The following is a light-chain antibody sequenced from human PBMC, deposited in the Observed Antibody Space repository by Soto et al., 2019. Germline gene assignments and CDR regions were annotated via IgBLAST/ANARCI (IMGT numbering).Light chain of an antibody. CDR2: EAS. CDR3: HEYETYSWT. Sequence: DIQMTQSPSTLSASVGDTVTITCRAGQGISRWLAWYQQKPGRAPNLLIYEASTLESGVPSRFSGSGSGTEFNLTISSLHPDDFATYSSHEYETYSWTFGQGTTVEIK. CDR1: QGISRW. V-gene: IGKV1-5*03. J-gene: IGKJ1*01.